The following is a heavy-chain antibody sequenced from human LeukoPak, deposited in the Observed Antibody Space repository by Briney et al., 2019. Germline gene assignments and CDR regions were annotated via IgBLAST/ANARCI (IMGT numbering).Heavy chain of an antibody. V-gene: IGHV3-23*01. Sequence: AGSLRLSCAASGFTFSSYDMSWVRQAPGKGLEWVSALSGSGGSTYYADSVKGRFTISRDNSKNTLYLQMNSLRAEDTAVYYCAKRWLQPKWDAFDIWGQGTMVTVSS. D-gene: IGHD5-24*01. CDR2: LSGSGGST. J-gene: IGHJ3*02. CDR1: GFTFSSYD. CDR3: AKRWLQPKWDAFDI.